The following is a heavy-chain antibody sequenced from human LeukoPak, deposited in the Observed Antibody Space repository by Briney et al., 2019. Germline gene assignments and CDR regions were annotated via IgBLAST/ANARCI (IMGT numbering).Heavy chain of an antibody. CDR2: IYHSGRT. D-gene: IGHD3-22*01. CDR1: GYSISSGYY. Sequence: PSETLSLTCTVSGYSISSGYYWGWIRQPPGKGLEWIGSIYHSGRTYYNPSLKSRVTISVDTSKNQFSLKLSSVTAADTAVYYCARVPDSSGYFFDYWGQGTLVTVSS. CDR3: ARVPDSSGYFFDY. J-gene: IGHJ4*02. V-gene: IGHV4-38-2*02.